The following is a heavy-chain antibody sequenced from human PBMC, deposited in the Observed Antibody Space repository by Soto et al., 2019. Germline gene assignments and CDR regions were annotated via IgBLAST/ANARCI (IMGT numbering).Heavy chain of an antibody. CDR3: AKPLRAARSLEWLVDYFDY. V-gene: IGHV3-30*18. CDR2: ISYDGSNK. Sequence: PGGSLRLSCAASGFTFSSYGMHWVRQAPGKGLEWVAVISYDGSNKYYADSVKGRFTVSRDNSKNTLYLQMNSLRAEDTAVYYCAKPLRAARSLEWLVDYFDYWGQGTLVTVSS. D-gene: IGHD3-3*01. J-gene: IGHJ4*02. CDR1: GFTFSSYG.